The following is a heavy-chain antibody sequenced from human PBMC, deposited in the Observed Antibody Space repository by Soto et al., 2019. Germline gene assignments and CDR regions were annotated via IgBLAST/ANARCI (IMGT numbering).Heavy chain of an antibody. CDR1: GGTFSSYA. CDR3: ARSHYDSSGEFDF. V-gene: IGHV1-69*13. D-gene: IGHD3-22*01. J-gene: IGHJ4*02. CDR2: IIPIFGTA. Sequence: GASVKVSCKASGGTFSSYAISWVRQAPGQGLEWMGGIIPIFGTANYAQKFQGRVTITADESTSTAYMELSSLRSEDTAVYYCARSHYDSSGEFDFWGQGILVTVSS.